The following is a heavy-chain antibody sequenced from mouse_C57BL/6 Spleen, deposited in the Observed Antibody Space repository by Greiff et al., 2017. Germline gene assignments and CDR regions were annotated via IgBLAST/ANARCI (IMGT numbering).Heavy chain of an antibody. V-gene: IGHV1-20*01. Sequence: VQLQQSGPELVKPGDSVKISCKASGYSFTGYFMNWVMQSHGKSLEWIGRINPYNGDTFYNQKFKGKATLTVVKSSSTAHMELRSLTSEDSAVYYCARSSGNGYYFDDWGQGTTLTVSS. CDR2: INPYNGDT. CDR3: ARSSGNGYYFDD. J-gene: IGHJ2*01. D-gene: IGHD1-3*01. CDR1: GYSFTGYF.